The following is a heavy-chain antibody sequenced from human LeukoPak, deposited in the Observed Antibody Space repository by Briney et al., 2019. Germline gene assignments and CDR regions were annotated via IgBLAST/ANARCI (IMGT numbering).Heavy chain of an antibody. CDR2: INRNRGGT. CDR1: GYTFTGYY. D-gene: IGHD3-10*01. Sequence: GPSVKLSCKASGYTFTGYYMHWVRQAPGQGLEWMGWINRNRGGTNYAQKFQGRVTMTRDTSISTAYMELSRLRSDDTAVYYCAREGRRPARFDYWGQGTLVTVSS. J-gene: IGHJ4*02. CDR3: AREGRRPARFDY. V-gene: IGHV1-2*02.